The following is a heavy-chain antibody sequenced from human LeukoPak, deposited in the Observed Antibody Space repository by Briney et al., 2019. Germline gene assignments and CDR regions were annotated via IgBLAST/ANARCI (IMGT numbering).Heavy chain of an antibody. CDR2: ISGSGGST. D-gene: IGHD3-10*01. CDR1: GFTFSSYA. J-gene: IGHJ4*02. V-gene: IGHV3-23*01. CDR3: AIAPELLWFGELLDYFDY. Sequence: PGGSLRLSCAASGFTFSSYAMSWVRQAPGKGLEWVSAISGSGGSTYYADSVKGRFTISRDNSKNTLYLQMNSLRAEDTAVYYCAIAPELLWFGELLDYFDYWGQGTPVTVSS.